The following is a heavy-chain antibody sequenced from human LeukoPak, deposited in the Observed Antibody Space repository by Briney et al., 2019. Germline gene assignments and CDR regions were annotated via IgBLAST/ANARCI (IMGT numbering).Heavy chain of an antibody. V-gene: IGHV3-21*01. CDR2: ISSSSSYI. Sequence: PGGSLRLSCAASGFTFSSYSMNWVRQAPGKGLEWVSSISSSSSYIYYADSVKGRFTISRDNAKNSLYLQMNSLRAEDTAVYYCARDPHSARAFDYWGQGTLVTVSS. CDR1: GFTFSSYS. CDR3: ARDPHSARAFDY. D-gene: IGHD2-15*01. J-gene: IGHJ4*02.